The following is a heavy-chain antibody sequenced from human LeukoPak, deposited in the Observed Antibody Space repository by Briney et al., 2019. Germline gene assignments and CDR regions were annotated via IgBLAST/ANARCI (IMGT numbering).Heavy chain of an antibody. D-gene: IGHD6-13*01. J-gene: IGHJ5*02. CDR1: GFTFDDYA. Sequence: PGRSLRLSCAASGFTFDDYAMHWVRQAPGKGLEWVSGISWNSGSIGYADSVKGRFTISRDNAKNSLYLQMNSLRAEDTALYYCAKGAAAGTQWWFDPWGQGTLVTVSS. CDR2: ISWNSGSI. CDR3: AKGAAAGTQWWFDP. V-gene: IGHV3-9*01.